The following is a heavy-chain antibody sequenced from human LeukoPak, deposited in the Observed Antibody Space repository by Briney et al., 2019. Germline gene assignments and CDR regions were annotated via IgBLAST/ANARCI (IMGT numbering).Heavy chain of an antibody. CDR1: GGSFSDYY. Sequence: SETLSLTCAVYGGSFSDYYWNWIRQPPGRGLEWIGEINYFGSTNYNPSLKSRVTISGDTSKNQFSLRLNSVTAADTAVYYCARGYREHQTFYSAHYFDYWAQGTLVTDSS. CDR2: INYFGST. CDR3: ARGYREHQTFYSAHYFDY. V-gene: IGHV4-34*01. J-gene: IGHJ4*02. D-gene: IGHD1/OR15-1a*01.